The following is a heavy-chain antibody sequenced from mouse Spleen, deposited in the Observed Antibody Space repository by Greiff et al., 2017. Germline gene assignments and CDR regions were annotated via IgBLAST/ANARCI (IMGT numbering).Heavy chain of an antibody. CDR2: INSNGGST. CDR1: GFTFSSYA. V-gene: IGHV5-6-2*01. Sequence: EVQLVESGGGLVKPGGSLKLSCAASGFTFSSYAMSWVRQTPEKRLEWVAAINSNGGSTYYPDTVKDRFTISRDNAKNTLYLQMSSLRSEDTALYYCARHYYYDGSFYFDYWGQGTTLTVSS. CDR3: ARHYYYDGSFYFDY. D-gene: IGHD1-1*01. J-gene: IGHJ2*01.